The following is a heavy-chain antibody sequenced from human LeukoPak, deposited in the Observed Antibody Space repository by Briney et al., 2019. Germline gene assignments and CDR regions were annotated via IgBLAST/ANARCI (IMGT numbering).Heavy chain of an antibody. CDR2: ISGSAYST. CDR3: ARNTSGFKLGDAFDI. V-gene: IGHV3-23*01. Sequence: PVGSLRLSCAASGFTFSSYAMTWVRQAPGKGLEWISAISGSAYSTSYADSVKGRFTISRDNSKNTLYLQMNSLRAEDTAIYYCARNTSGFKLGDAFDIWGQGTMVTVSS. J-gene: IGHJ3*02. CDR1: GFTFSSYA. D-gene: IGHD3-22*01.